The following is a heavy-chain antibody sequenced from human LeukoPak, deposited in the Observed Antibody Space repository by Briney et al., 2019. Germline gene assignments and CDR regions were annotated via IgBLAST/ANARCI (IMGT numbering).Heavy chain of an antibody. CDR1: GGSISSYY. V-gene: IGHV4-59*12. D-gene: IGHD3-22*01. Sequence: SETLSLTCTVSGGSISSYYWSWIRQPPGKGLEWIGYIYYSGSTNYNPSLKSRVTISVDTSKNQFSLKLSSVTAADTAVYYCARSRASYDSGGYLDYWGQGTLVTVSS. J-gene: IGHJ4*02. CDR2: IYYSGST. CDR3: ARSRASYDSGGYLDY.